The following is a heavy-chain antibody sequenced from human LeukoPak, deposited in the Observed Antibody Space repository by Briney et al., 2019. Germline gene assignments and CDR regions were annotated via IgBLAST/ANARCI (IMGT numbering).Heavy chain of an antibody. CDR3: ATYRQVLLPFES. J-gene: IGHJ4*02. Sequence: PGGSLRLSCAASGFTFRSYAMTWVRQAPGKGLEWVSTISGSGTNTDYADSVRGRFTISRDNSKSTLSLQMNSLRAEDTAIYYCATYRQVLLPFESWGQGTLVTVSS. D-gene: IGHD2-8*02. V-gene: IGHV3-23*01. CDR2: ISGSGTNT. CDR1: GFTFRSYA.